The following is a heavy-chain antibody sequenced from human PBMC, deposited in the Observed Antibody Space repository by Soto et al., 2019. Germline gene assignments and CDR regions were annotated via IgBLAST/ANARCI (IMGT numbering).Heavy chain of an antibody. D-gene: IGHD1-1*01. V-gene: IGHV3-23*01. J-gene: IGHJ6*02. CDR1: GFTFSSYV. CDR2: ISAGGSA. CDR3: AKPCTTTSEHFYGMVA. Sequence: EVQLFQSGGGVVQPGGSLRLSCAASGFTFSSYVMTWVRQAPGKGLEWVSSISAGGSAYFADSVMGRFSVSRDNSQHTVSLQMHSLRAEDTAIYYCAKPCTTTSEHFYGMVAWGQGTTVIVSS.